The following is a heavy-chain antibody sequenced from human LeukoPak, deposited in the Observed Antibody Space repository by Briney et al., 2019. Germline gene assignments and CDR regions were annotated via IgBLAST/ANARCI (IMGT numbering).Heavy chain of an antibody. J-gene: IGHJ4*02. CDR2: ISASGGST. V-gene: IGHV3-23*01. CDR1: GFTFCSYS. Sequence: GGSPRLSCAASGFTFCSYSKSWVRQAPGEGVGWGSGISASGGSTYYAGSVKGRFSISRDNSKNTLYLQMNSLRAEDTAVYYCAKDFLSGSYSLYYFDYWGQGTLVTVSA. CDR3: AKDFLSGSYSLYYFDY. D-gene: IGHD1-26*01.